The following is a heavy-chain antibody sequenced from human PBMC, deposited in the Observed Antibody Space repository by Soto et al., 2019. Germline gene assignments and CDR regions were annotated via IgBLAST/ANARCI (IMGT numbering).Heavy chain of an antibody. CDR2: ISAYNGNT. V-gene: IGHV1-18*01. CDR3: ARDRMVAAAGTRWFDP. Sequence: ASVKVSCKASGYTFTSYGISWVRQAPGQGLEWMGWISAYNGNTNYAQKLQGRVTMTTDTSTSTAYMELRSLRSDDTAVYYCARDRMVAAAGTRWFDPWGQGTLVTVSS. D-gene: IGHD6-13*01. J-gene: IGHJ5*02. CDR1: GYTFTSYG.